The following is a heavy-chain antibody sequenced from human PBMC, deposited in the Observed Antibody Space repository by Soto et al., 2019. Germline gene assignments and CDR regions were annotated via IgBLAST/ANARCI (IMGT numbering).Heavy chain of an antibody. CDR2: IKKDGSEK. CDR3: AREVVITFGGVIDSFDY. CDR1: GFTFSSYW. J-gene: IGHJ4*02. Sequence: EVQLVESGGGLVQPGGSLRLSCAASGFTFSSYWMSWVRQAPGKGLEWVANIKKDGSEKYYVDSVKGRSTISRDNAKNSLYLQMNSLRAEDTAVYYCAREVVITFGGVIDSFDYWGQGTLVTVSS. D-gene: IGHD3-16*02. V-gene: IGHV3-7*01.